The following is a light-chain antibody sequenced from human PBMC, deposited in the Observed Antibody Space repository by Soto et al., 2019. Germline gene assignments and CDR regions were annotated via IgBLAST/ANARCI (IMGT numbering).Light chain of an antibody. CDR3: STYAGSNDFVL. CDR1: SSDIGRYTY. CDR2: EVS. Sequence: QSALTQPPSASGSPEQSVTISCTGTSSDIGRYTYVSWYQQHPGKAPKLIIYEVSKRPSGVPDRFSGSRSGNTASLTISGLQTEDEAAYYCSTYAGSNDFVLFGGGTKVTVL. V-gene: IGLV2-8*01. J-gene: IGLJ3*02.